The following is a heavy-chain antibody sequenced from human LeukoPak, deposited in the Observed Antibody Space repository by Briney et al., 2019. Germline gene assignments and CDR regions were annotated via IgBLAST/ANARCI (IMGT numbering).Heavy chain of an antibody. CDR1: GGSISSYY. Sequence: PSETLSLTCTDSGGSISSYYWSWIRQPAGKGLEWIGRIYTSGSTNYNPSLKSRVTMSVDTSKNQFSLKLSSVTAADTAVYYCARDSGWGYYYYYGMDVWGQGTTVTVSS. CDR3: ARDSGWGYYYYYGMDV. J-gene: IGHJ6*02. CDR2: IYTSGST. D-gene: IGHD6-19*01. V-gene: IGHV4-4*07.